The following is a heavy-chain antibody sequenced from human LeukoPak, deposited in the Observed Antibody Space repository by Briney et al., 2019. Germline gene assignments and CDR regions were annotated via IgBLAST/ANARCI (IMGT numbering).Heavy chain of an antibody. V-gene: IGHV4-31*03. D-gene: IGHD3-22*01. Sequence: SQTLSLTCTVSGGSISSGGYYWSWIRQHPGKGPEWIGYIYYSGSTYYNPSLKSRVTISVDTSKNQFSLKLSSVTAADTAVYYRARGPYYYDSSGYFADYWGQGTLVTVSS. CDR1: GGSISSGGYY. J-gene: IGHJ4*02. CDR2: IYYSGST. CDR3: ARGPYYYDSSGYFADY.